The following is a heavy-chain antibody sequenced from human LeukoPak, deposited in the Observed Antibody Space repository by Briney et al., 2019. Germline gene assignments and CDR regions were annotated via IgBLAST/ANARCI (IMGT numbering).Heavy chain of an antibody. Sequence: SETLSLTCTVSGGSISISTYYWGWIRQPPGKGLEWIGSIHHSGSTHYNPSLRSRVTMSVDTSKNQFTLKVTAVTAADTAVYYCVTNGTVTVAGTKFNYFDYWGQGALVTVSS. CDR1: GGSISISTYY. CDR3: VTNGTVTVAGTKFNYFDY. J-gene: IGHJ4*02. V-gene: IGHV4-39*01. D-gene: IGHD6-19*01. CDR2: IHHSGST.